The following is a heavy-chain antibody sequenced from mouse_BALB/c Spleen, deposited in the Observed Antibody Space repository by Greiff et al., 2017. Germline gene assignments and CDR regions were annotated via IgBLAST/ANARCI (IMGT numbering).Heavy chain of an antibody. CDR2: IDTSDSYT. CDR3: ARSEYYYAMDY. V-gene: IGHV1-69*01. J-gene: IGHJ4*01. CDR1: GYTFTDYW. Sequence: VQLQQSGAELVMPGASVKMSCKASGYTFTDYWMHWVKQRPGQGLEWIGAIDTSDSYTSYNQKFKGKATLTVDESSSTAYMQLSSLTSEDSAVYYCARSEYYYAMDYWGQGTSVTVSS.